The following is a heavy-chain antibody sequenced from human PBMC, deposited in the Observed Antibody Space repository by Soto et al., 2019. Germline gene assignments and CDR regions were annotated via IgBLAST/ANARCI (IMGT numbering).Heavy chain of an antibody. CDR1: GLNFTDAW. CDR3: TFEATEAAVVLDFIVQYSSFFHH. J-gene: IGHJ4*02. D-gene: IGHD5-12*01. Sequence: DVQLVESGGGLIAPGESLRLSCAASGLNFTDAWMNWVRQIPGKGLEWVGRIKSRGDGGTKDYAAAVKDRFIISRDDAKRLLLLQMKTLKPGHTPVYFCTFEATEAAVVLDFIVQYSSFFHHLAQGTGVSVPS. CDR2: IKSRGDGGTK. V-gene: IGHV3-15*05.